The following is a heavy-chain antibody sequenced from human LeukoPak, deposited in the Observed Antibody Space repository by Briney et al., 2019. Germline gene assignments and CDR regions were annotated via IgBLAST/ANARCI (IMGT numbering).Heavy chain of an antibody. V-gene: IGHV4-39*07. Sequence: SETLSLTCTVSGGSISSSSYYWGWIRQPPGKGLEWIGSIYYSGSTYYNPSLKSRVTTSVDTSKNQFSLKLSSVTAADTAVYYCAITDSSGGPNDYWGQGTLVTVSS. CDR2: IYYSGST. CDR3: AITDSSGGPNDY. D-gene: IGHD3-22*01. J-gene: IGHJ4*02. CDR1: GGSISSSSYY.